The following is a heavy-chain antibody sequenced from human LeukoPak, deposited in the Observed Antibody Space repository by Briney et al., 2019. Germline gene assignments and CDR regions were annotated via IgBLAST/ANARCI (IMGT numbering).Heavy chain of an antibody. CDR2: ISGSGTST. Sequence: GGSLRLSCAASGFTFSRYAMSWVRQAPGKGLEWVSGISGSGTSTYYADSVRGRFTISRDNSKNTLYLQMNSLRAEDTAVYYCAKLGYCSITSCPGSDAFDIWGQGTMVTVSS. CDR3: AKLGYCSITSCPGSDAFDI. CDR1: GFTFSRYA. D-gene: IGHD2-2*01. V-gene: IGHV3-23*01. J-gene: IGHJ3*02.